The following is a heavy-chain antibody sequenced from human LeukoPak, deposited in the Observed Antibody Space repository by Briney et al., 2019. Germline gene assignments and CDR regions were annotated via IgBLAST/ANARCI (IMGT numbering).Heavy chain of an antibody. J-gene: IGHJ6*03. D-gene: IGHD3-3*01. CDR1: GYTFTSYG. V-gene: IGHV1-18*01. CDR2: ISAYNGNT. CDR3: ARDGRSASDDYYYYSMDV. Sequence: ASVRVSCKASGYTFTSYGISWVRQAPGQGLEWMGWISAYNGNTNYAQKLQGRVTMATDTSTSTAYMELRSLRSDDTAVYYCARDGRSASDDYYYYSMDVWGKGTTVTISS.